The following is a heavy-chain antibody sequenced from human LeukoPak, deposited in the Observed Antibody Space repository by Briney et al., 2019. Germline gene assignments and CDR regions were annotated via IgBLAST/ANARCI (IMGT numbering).Heavy chain of an antibody. D-gene: IGHD3-10*02. V-gene: IGHV3-20*04. J-gene: IGHJ6*04. CDR2: INWNGGST. CDR1: GSTFDDYG. Sequence: GSLRLSCAASGSTFDDYGMSWVRQAPGKGLEWVSGINWNGGSTGYADSVKGRFTISRDNAKNSLYLQMNSLRAEDTAVYYCAELGITMIGGVWGKGTTVTISS. CDR3: AELGITMIGGV.